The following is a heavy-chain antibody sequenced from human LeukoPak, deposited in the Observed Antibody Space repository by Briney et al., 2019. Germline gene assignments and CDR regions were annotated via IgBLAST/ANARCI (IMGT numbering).Heavy chain of an antibody. D-gene: IGHD5-18*01. V-gene: IGHV3-33*01. CDR2: IWYDGSNK. CDR3: ARDLQLWLFDY. CDR1: GLPFGNYG. J-gene: IGHJ4*02. Sequence: GGSLSLSCAAPGLPFGNYGMTWVGKAQGKGLEWVAVIWYDGSNKYYADSVKGRFTISRDNSKNTLYLEMNSLRAEDTAVYYCARDLQLWLFDYWGQGTLVTVSS.